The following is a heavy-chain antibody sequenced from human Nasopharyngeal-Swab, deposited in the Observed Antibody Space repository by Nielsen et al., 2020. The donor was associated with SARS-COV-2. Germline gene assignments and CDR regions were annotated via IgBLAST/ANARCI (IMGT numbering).Heavy chain of an antibody. V-gene: IGHV3-74*01. CDR1: GFTFSSHW. Sequence: GESLKISCAASGFTFSSHWMHWVRQAPGKGLVWVSRINSDGSITNYADSVKGRFTISRDNAKNTLYLQMNSLRAEDTAVYYCARVWSSSWYYFDHWGQGTLVTVSS. J-gene: IGHJ4*02. D-gene: IGHD6-13*01. CDR2: INSDGSIT. CDR3: ARVWSSSWYYFDH.